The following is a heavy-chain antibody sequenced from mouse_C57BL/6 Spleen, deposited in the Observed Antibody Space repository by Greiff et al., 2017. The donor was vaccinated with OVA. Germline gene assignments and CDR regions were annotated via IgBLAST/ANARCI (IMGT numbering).Heavy chain of an antibody. D-gene: IGHD1-1*01. Sequence: EVQGVESGGGLVKPGGSLKLSCAASGFTFSSYAMSWVRQTPEKRLEWVATISDGGSYTYYPDNVKGRLTISRDTAKNNLYLQRSHLKSEDTAMYYCARGGTTGFAYWGQGTLVTVSA. CDR1: GFTFSSYA. V-gene: IGHV5-4*01. CDR3: ARGGTTGFAY. CDR2: ISDGGSYT. J-gene: IGHJ3*01.